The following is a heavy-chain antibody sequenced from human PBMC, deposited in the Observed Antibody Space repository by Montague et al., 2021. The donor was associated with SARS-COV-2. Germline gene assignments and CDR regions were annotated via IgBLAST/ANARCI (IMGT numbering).Heavy chain of an antibody. CDR2: ILHSGST. Sequence: TLSLTCAVSGGSINSGGYSWSWIRQSPGKGLEWIGYILHSGSTYYNPSLWSRVTISVDRSKSQFSLNLSSVTAADTAVYYCARHVSGSLTHFHHWGQGSLVTVSS. CDR1: GGSINSGGYS. J-gene: IGHJ1*01. D-gene: IGHD1-26*01. V-gene: IGHV4-30-2*06. CDR3: ARHVSGSLTHFHH.